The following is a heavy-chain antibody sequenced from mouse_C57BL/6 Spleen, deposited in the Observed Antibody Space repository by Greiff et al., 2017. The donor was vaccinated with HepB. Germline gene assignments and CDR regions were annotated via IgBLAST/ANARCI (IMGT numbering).Heavy chain of an antibody. CDR2: ISDGGSYT. J-gene: IGHJ3*01. V-gene: IGHV5-4*01. CDR3: ARDPPAY. Sequence: EVHLVESGGGLVKPGGSLKLSCAASGFTFSSYAMSWVRQTPEKRLEWVATISDGGSYTYYPDNVKGRFTISRDNAKNNLYLQMSHLKSEDTAMYYCARDPPAYWGQGTLVTVSA. CDR1: GFTFSSYA.